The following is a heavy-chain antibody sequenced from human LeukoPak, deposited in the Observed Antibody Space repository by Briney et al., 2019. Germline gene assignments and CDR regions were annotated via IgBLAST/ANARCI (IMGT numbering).Heavy chain of an antibody. CDR3: ARDTFRDFEAEPYYFDY. CDR1: GYTFTDRY. Sequence: GASVKVSCKASGYTFTDRYIHWVRQAPGQGLEWMGWINPKTGSTNYAQSLQGRVTLTRDTSLNTAYLELSGLRSPETAVYYCARDTFRDFEAEPYYFDYWGQGTLVTVSS. V-gene: IGHV1-2*02. D-gene: IGHD3-16*01. J-gene: IGHJ4*02. CDR2: INPKTGST.